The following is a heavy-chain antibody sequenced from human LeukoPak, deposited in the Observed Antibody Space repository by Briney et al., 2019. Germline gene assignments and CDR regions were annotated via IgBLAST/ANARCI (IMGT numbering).Heavy chain of an antibody. CDR3: ARSRTSSPYDKNLNF. CDR1: GFTFSSYT. D-gene: IGHD1-14*01. J-gene: IGHJ4*02. V-gene: IGHV3-21*01. Sequence: PGGSLRLSCAASGFTFSSYTMSWVREAPGKGLEWVSSISSSINYIYHADSVKGRFTISRDDAQNSVYLQMNSLKDEDTAVYYCARSRTSSPYDKNLNFWGQGTLVIVSS. CDR2: ISSSINYI.